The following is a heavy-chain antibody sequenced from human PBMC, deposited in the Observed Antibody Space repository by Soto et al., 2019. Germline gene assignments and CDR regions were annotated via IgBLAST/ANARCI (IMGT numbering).Heavy chain of an antibody. CDR1: GFSLSTSGVG. CDR3: ALMERWLHTKDAFDI. D-gene: IGHD5-12*01. V-gene: IGHV2-5*02. Sequence: QITLKESGPTLVKPTQTLTLTCTFSGFSLSTSGVGVGWIRQPPGKALEWLALIYWDDDKRYSPSLKSSLTITKDTSKNQVVLTMTNMDPVDTATYYCALMERWLHTKDAFDIWGQGTMVTVS. CDR2: IYWDDDK. J-gene: IGHJ3*02.